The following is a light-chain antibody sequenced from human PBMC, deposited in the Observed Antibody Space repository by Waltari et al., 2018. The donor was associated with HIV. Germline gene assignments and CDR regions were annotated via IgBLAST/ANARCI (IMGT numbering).Light chain of an antibody. CDR3: QAWDSSTVV. Sequence: SYELTQPPSVSVSPGQTASITCSGHKLGDKYASWYQQKPGQSPVLVICEDTKRPSGIPERFAGSNSGNTATLTITGTQAIDEADYYCQAWDSSTVVFGGGTKLTVL. J-gene: IGLJ2*01. CDR2: EDT. V-gene: IGLV3-1*01. CDR1: KLGDKY.